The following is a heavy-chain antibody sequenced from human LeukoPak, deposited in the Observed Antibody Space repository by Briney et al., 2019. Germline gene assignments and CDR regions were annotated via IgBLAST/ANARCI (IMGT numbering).Heavy chain of an antibody. V-gene: IGHV3-23*01. J-gene: IGHJ3*02. D-gene: IGHD1-26*01. CDR3: ARIEWERLGRAFDI. CDR2: ISGSGAST. CDR1: GFTLSTNA. Sequence: GGSLRLSCLTSGFTLSTNAMSWVRQAPGKGLEWISGISGSGASTYYAESVKGRFTISRDNSKNTLYLQMNSLRAEDMAVYYCARIEWERLGRAFDIWGQGTMVTVSS.